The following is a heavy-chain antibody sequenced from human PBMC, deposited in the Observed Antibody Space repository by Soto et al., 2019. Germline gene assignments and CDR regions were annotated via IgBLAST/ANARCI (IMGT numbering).Heavy chain of an antibody. Sequence: QVQLQQWGAGLLKPSETLSLSCAVYGGSFSGYYWSWIRQPPGKGLEWIGEINHSGSTNYNPSLKMRVTISVDTSKNQFSLKLSSVTAADTAVYYCARDWEVHSGMDVWGQGTTVTVSS. D-gene: IGHD1-26*01. CDR3: ARDWEVHSGMDV. J-gene: IGHJ6*02. CDR1: GGSFSGYY. V-gene: IGHV4-34*01. CDR2: INHSGST.